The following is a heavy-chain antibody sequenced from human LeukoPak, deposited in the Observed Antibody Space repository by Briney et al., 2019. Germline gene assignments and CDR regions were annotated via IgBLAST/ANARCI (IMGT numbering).Heavy chain of an antibody. CDR3: AKDLQGSSWYSPDY. Sequence: PGGSLRLSCAASGFTFSSYAMSWVRQAPGKGLEWVSIISGNGGSTYYADSVKGRFAVSRDNSKNTLYLQMNSLRVEDTAVYYCAKDLQGSSWYSPDYWGQGTLVTVSS. CDR1: GFTFSSYA. V-gene: IGHV3-23*01. D-gene: IGHD6-13*01. CDR2: ISGNGGST. J-gene: IGHJ4*02.